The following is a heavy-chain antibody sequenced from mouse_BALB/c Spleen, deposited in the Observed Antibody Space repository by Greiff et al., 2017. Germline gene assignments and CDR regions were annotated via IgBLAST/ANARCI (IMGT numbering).Heavy chain of an antibody. D-gene: IGHD4-1*01. CDR3: ARAWVFAY. CDR2: ISDGGSYT. CDR1: GFTFSDYY. V-gene: IGHV5-4*02. Sequence: DVKLVESGGGLVKPGGSLKLSCAASGFTFSDYYMYWVRQTPEKRLEWVATISDGGSYTYYPDSVKGRFTISRDNAKNNLYLQMSSLKSEDTAMYYCARAWVFAYWGQGTLVTVSA. J-gene: IGHJ3*01.